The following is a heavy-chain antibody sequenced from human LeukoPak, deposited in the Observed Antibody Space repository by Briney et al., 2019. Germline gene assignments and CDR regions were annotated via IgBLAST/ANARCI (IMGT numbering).Heavy chain of an antibody. CDR3: AKESGFSVGLPAAPDY. V-gene: IGHV3-30*02. J-gene: IGHJ4*02. Sequence: GGSLRLSCAASGFAFSNHGMHWVRQAPGKGLEWVAFIRYDGSDKYYADSVKGRFIISRDNSKNTLYLQMNSPRVEDTAVYYCAKESGFSVGLPAAPDYWGQGTLVTVSS. CDR1: GFAFSNHG. D-gene: IGHD2-2*01. CDR2: IRYDGSDK.